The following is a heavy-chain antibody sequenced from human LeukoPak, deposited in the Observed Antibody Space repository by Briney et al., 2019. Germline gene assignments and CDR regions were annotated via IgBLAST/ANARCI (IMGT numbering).Heavy chain of an antibody. V-gene: IGHV3-23*01. J-gene: IGHJ5*02. CDR1: GFTFGTYA. Sequence: PGGSLRLSCAASGFTFGTYAMSWVRQAPGKGLEWISAISGSGGSTYYADSVKGRFTISRDNSKNTLYLQMNSLRAGDTAVYYCAKEVEGLTVSINWFDPWGQGTLVTVSS. D-gene: IGHD2-8*01. CDR2: ISGSGGST. CDR3: AKEVEGLTVSINWFDP.